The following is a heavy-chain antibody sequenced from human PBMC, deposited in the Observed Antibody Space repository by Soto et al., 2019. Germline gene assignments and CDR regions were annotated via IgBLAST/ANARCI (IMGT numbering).Heavy chain of an antibody. V-gene: IGHV4-34*01. D-gene: IGHD2-2*01. J-gene: IGHJ4*02. CDR1: GGSFSGYY. Sequence: QVQLQQWGAGLLKPSETLSLTCAVYGGSFSGYYWSWIRQPPGKGLEWIGEINHSGSTNYNPSLKSRVTISVDTSKNQFSLKLSSVTAADTAVYYCARGGGSYQDFDYWGQGTLVTVSS. CDR2: INHSGST. CDR3: ARGGGSYQDFDY.